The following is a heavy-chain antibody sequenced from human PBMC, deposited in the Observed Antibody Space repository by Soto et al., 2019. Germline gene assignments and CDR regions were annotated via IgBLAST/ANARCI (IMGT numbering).Heavy chain of an antibody. D-gene: IGHD3-3*01. J-gene: IGHJ4*02. Sequence: PGGSLRLSCAASGFTFSSYAMSWVRQAPGKGLEWVSAISGSGGSTYYADSVKGRFTISRDNPKNTLYLQMNSLRAEDTAVYYCAKNLKVLRFLEWLFDYWGQGTLVTVSS. CDR2: ISGSGGST. CDR3: AKNLKVLRFLEWLFDY. V-gene: IGHV3-23*01. CDR1: GFTFSSYA.